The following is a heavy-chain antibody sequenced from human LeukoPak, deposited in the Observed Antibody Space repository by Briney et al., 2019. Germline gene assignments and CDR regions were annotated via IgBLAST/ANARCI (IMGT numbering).Heavy chain of an antibody. D-gene: IGHD6-13*01. CDR3: ARDQYSSSRGSGDY. CDR1: GYTFTSYG. CDR2: ISAYNGNT. V-gene: IGHV1-18*01. J-gene: IGHJ4*02. Sequence: ASVTVSCKASGYTFTSYGISWVRQAPGQGLEWMGWISAYNGNTNYAQKLQGRVTMTTDTSTSTAYMELRSLRSDDTAVYYCARDQYSSSRGSGDYWGQGTLVTVSS.